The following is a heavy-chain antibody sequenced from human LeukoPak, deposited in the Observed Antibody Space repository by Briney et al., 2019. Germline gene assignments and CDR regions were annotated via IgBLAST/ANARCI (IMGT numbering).Heavy chain of an antibody. J-gene: IGHJ4*02. CDR2: MYPGDSDT. D-gene: IGHD3-10*01. Sequence: GKSLQISCKASGYTFTNYWIGWVRQLPGKGLEWMGIMYPGDSDTRYSPSFQGQVTISADKSISTAYLQWSSLKASDTAMYYCAASTYGSGSYVGFDSWGQGTLVTVSS. CDR1: GYTFTNYW. V-gene: IGHV5-51*01. CDR3: AASTYGSGSYVGFDS.